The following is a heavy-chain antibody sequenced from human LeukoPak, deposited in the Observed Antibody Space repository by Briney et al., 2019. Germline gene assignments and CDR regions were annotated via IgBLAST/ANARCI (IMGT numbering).Heavy chain of an antibody. V-gene: IGHV4-59*12. CDR2: FYYSGST. J-gene: IGHJ4*02. CDR3: ARDNNYYGSGSYHDY. Sequence: SETLSLTCTVSGGSIGTYYWSWIRQPPGKGLEWIGYFYYSGSTNYNPSLKSRVTMSVDTSKNQFSLKLSSVTAADTAVYYCARDNNYYGSGSYHDYWGQGTPVTVSS. CDR1: GGSIGTYY. D-gene: IGHD3-10*01.